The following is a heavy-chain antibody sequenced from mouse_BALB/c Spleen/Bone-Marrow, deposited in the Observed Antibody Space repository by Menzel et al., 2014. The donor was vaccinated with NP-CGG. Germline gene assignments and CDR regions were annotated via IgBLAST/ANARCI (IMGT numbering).Heavy chain of an antibody. V-gene: IGHV4-1*02. CDR3: ARLGYYGYFVD. CDR1: GFDFRRFW. D-gene: IGHD2-3*01. Sequence: EVQLVESGGGLVQPGGSLKLSCAASGFDFRRFWMSWVRQAPGKGLEWIGEINPESSTINYTPSLKDKFIISRDNAKNTLYLQMSKVRSEGTALYYCARLGYYGYFVDWGQGTTLTVSS. J-gene: IGHJ2*01. CDR2: INPESSTI.